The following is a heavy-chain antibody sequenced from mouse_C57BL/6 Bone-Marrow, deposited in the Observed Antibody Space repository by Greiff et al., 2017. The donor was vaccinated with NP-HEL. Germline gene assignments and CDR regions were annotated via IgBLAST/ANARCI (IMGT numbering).Heavy chain of an antibody. CDR3: ARWGIGTRAGDY. CDR2: IHPSSGST. J-gene: IGHJ2*01. CDR1: GYTFTSYW. Sequence: QVQLQQPGAELVKPGASVKLSCKASGYTFTSYWMHWVKQRPGQGLEWIGMIHPSSGSTNYNEKFKSKATLTVDKSSSTAYMQLSSLTSEDSAVYYCARWGIGTRAGDYGGRGNAITVS. D-gene: IGHD3-3*01. V-gene: IGHV1-64*01.